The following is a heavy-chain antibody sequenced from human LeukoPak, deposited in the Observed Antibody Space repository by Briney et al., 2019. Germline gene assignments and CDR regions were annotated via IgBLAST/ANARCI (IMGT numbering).Heavy chain of an antibody. V-gene: IGHV3-74*01. CDR1: GFTFSSYW. CDR3: AKDRDYNYFDY. D-gene: IGHD4-11*01. CDR2: INTDGSTT. J-gene: IGHJ4*02. Sequence: GESLRLSCAASGFTFSSYWMRWVRQAPGKGLVWVSRINTDGSTTNYADSVKGRFTISRDNAKNTLYLQMNSLRAEDTAVYYCAKDRDYNYFDYWGQGTLVTVSS.